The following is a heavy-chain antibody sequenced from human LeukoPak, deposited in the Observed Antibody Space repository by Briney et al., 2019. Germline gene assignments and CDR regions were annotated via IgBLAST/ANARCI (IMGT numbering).Heavy chain of an antibody. Sequence: GGSLRLSCAASGFTFDDYAMHWVRQAPGKGLEWVSGIICNSCSICYADSVNGRFTISRDNAKNSLYLQMNSLRAEDMALYYCAKSDTPYYYDSSGYYSYWGQGTLITVSS. CDR2: IICNSCSI. CDR1: GFTFDDYA. J-gene: IGHJ4*02. D-gene: IGHD3-22*01. V-gene: IGHV3-9*03. CDR3: AKSDTPYYYDSSGYYSY.